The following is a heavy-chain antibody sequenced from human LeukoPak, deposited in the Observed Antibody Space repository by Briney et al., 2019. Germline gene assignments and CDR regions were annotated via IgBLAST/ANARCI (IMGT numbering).Heavy chain of an antibody. CDR3: AKLNGKIAAAGTWFDP. V-gene: IGHV3-23*01. CDR1: GFTFSSYA. Sequence: QPGGSLRLSCAASGFTFSSYAMSWVRQAPGKGLEWVSAISGSGGSTYYADSVKGRFTISRDNSKNTLYLQMNSLRAEDTAVYYCAKLNGKIAAAGTWFDPWGQGTLVTVSS. J-gene: IGHJ5*02. CDR2: ISGSGGST. D-gene: IGHD6-13*01.